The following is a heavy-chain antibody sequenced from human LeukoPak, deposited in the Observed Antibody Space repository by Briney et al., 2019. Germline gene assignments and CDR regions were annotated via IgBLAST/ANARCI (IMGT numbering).Heavy chain of an antibody. CDR3: AREGSYDSSGYYYI. CDR2: IYDSGTM. D-gene: IGHD3-22*01. V-gene: IGHV4-34*01. J-gene: IGHJ4*02. Sequence: SETLSLTCAVYGGSFSGYFWGWIRQPPGKGLEWIGEIYDSGTMNYNPSLKSRVTMSVDTSKNQFSLKLRSVTAADTAVYYCAREGSYDSSGYYYIGGQGTLVTVSS. CDR1: GGSFSGYF.